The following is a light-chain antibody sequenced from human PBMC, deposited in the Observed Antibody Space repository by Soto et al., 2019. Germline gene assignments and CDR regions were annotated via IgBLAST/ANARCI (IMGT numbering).Light chain of an antibody. CDR2: DAS. CDR3: QQYKSYWT. CDR1: QRISTW. J-gene: IGKJ1*01. Sequence: IEVTQSPSSLASYLLDIVTITCRASQRISTWLAWYQQKPGKAPKLLISDASSLETGVPSRFSGSGSGTEFTLTINSLQTDDFATYYCQQYKSYWTFGQGTKVDIK. V-gene: IGKV1-5*01.